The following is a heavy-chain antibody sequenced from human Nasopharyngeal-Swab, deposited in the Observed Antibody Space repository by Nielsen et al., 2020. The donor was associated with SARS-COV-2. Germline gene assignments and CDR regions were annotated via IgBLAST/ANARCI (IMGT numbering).Heavy chain of an antibody. D-gene: IGHD3-3*01. Sequence: WVRQAPGQGLEWVGIINPSGGSTSYAQKFQGRVTMTRDTSTSTVYMELSSLRSEDTAVYYCAREPITIFGVVTNPYYGMDVWGQGTTVTVSS. V-gene: IGHV1-46*01. CDR3: AREPITIFGVVTNPYYGMDV. J-gene: IGHJ6*02. CDR2: INPSGGST.